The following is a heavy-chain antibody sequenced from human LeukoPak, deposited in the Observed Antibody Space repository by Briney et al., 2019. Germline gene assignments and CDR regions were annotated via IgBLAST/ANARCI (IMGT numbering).Heavy chain of an antibody. D-gene: IGHD5-12*01. Sequence: ASVKVSCKASGGTFSSYAISWVRQAPGQGLEWMGGIIPIFGTANYAQKFQGRVTITADESTSTAYMELSSLRSEDTAVYYCARDNNSGYDPLDYWGQGTLVTVSS. CDR3: ARDNNSGYDPLDY. J-gene: IGHJ4*02. CDR2: IIPIFGTA. V-gene: IGHV1-69*13. CDR1: GGTFSSYA.